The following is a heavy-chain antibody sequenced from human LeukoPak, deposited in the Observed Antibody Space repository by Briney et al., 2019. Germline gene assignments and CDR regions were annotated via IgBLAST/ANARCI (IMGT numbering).Heavy chain of an antibody. CDR2: IRSKANTYAT. D-gene: IGHD3-10*01. CDR1: GFTFSGSD. V-gene: IGHV3-73*01. Sequence: QPGGSLKLSCAASGFTFSGSDMHWVRQASGKGLEWVGRIRSKANTYATAYAASVEGRFTVSRDDSKNTAYLQMNSLKTEDTAVYYCAKITLVRGVGGYWYFDLWGRGTLVTVSS. J-gene: IGHJ2*01. CDR3: AKITLVRGVGGYWYFDL.